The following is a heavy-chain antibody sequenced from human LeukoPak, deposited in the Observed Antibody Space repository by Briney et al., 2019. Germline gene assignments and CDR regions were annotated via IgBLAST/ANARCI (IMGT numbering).Heavy chain of an antibody. CDR1: GFTFSSYG. D-gene: IGHD3-16*02. CDR2: IWYDGSNK. Sequence: PGRSLRLSCAASGFTFSSYGMHWVRQAPGKGLEWVAVIWYDGSNKYYADSVKGRFTISRDNSKNTLYLQMNSLRAEDTAVYYCARAEGTDYVWGSYRYRLFDYWGQGTLVTVSS. CDR3: ARAEGTDYVWGSYRYRLFDY. V-gene: IGHV3-33*01. J-gene: IGHJ4*02.